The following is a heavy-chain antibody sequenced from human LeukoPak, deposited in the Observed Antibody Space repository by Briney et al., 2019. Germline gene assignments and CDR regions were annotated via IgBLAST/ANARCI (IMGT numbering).Heavy chain of an antibody. CDR1: GGSFSGYY. D-gene: IGHD4-11*01. V-gene: IGHV4-34*01. CDR2: ISHSGST. CDR3: AKYDYSNYSYFDY. Sequence: SETLSLTCAVYGGSFSGYYWSWIRQPPGKGLEWIGEISHSGSTNYNPSLKSRVTISVDTSKNQFSLKLTSVTAADTAVYYCAKYDYSNYSYFDYWGQGTLVTVSS. J-gene: IGHJ4*02.